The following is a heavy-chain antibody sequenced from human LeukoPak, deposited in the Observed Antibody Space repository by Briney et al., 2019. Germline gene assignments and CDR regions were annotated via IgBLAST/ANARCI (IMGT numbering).Heavy chain of an antibody. CDR2: IIPIFGTA. CDR3: ARDLGYSYGRRFDY. J-gene: IGHJ4*02. V-gene: IGHV1-69*13. D-gene: IGHD5-18*01. Sequence: ASVKVSCKASGGTFISYAISWVRQAPGQGLEWMGGIIPIFGTANYAQKFQGRVTITADESTSTAYMELSSLRSEDTAVYYCARDLGYSYGRRFDYWGQGTLVTVSS. CDR1: GGTFISYA.